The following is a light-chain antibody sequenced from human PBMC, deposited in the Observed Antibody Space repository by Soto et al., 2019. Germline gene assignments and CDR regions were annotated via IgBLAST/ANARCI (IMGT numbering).Light chain of an antibody. V-gene: IGLV1-51*01. CDR2: DDN. CDR1: SSNIGGNS. CDR3: GSWDSSLSAYV. Sequence: QSVLTQPPSVSAAPGQKVTISCSGSSSNIGGNSVSWYQQLPGTAPKLLIYDDNKRPSGIPDRFSGSKSGTSATLGITGSQTGDKADYYCGSWDSSLSAYVFGTGTKVTVL. J-gene: IGLJ1*01.